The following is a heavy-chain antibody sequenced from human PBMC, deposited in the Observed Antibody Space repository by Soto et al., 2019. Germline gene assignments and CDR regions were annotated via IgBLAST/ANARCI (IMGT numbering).Heavy chain of an antibody. V-gene: IGHV4-31*03. D-gene: IGHD3-16*01. J-gene: IGHJ5*02. CDR2: VYYSGST. CDR3: ASSRMGNWFDP. Sequence: TLSLTCTVSGGSISSGGYYWSWIRQHPGKGLEWIGYVYYSGSTYYNPSLKSRVTISVDTSKNQFSLKLSSVTAADTAVYYCASSRMGNWFDPWGQGTLVTSPQ. CDR1: GGSISSGGYY.